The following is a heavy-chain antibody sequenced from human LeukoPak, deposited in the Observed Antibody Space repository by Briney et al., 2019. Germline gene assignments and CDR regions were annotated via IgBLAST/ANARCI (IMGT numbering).Heavy chain of an antibody. V-gene: IGHV4-39*01. CDR1: GGSISSNNYY. Sequence: SETLSLTCTVSGGSISSNNYYWGWIRQPPGKGLEWIGSIYYSGTTYYNPSLKSRVTISVDTSKNQFSLKLSSVTAADTAVYYCARFGLGYDVLTFMDVWGKGTTVTISS. CDR3: ARFGLGYDVLTFMDV. CDR2: IYYSGTT. D-gene: IGHD3-9*01. J-gene: IGHJ6*03.